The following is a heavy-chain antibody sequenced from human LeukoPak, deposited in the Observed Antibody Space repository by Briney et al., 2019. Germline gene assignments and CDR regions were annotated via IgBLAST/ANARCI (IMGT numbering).Heavy chain of an antibody. J-gene: IGHJ4*02. CDR3: ARERVPHNSYGVLAS. CDR2: IIPIFGAA. Sequence: ASVRVSCKTYGSTFSSYTLTWVRQAPGQGGEGVGRIIPIFGAANYAQKFQGRVSITTDESTKTAFMELSSLTSEDTAVYYCARERVPHNSYGVLASWGQGTLVTVSS. D-gene: IGHD2/OR15-2a*01. V-gene: IGHV1-69*05. CDR1: GSTFSSYT.